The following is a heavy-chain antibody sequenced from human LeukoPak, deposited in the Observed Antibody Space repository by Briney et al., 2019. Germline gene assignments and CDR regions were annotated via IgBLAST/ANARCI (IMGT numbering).Heavy chain of an antibody. CDR3: ARPTRSSSPEY. CDR1: GFTFRSYA. V-gene: IGHV3-7*01. CDR2: INPDGGDK. Sequence: GGSLRLSCAASGFTFRSYAMSWVRQAPGEGLEWLANINPDGGDKNYVDSVKGRFTISRDNAKNSVYLEINSLRAEDTAVYYCARPTRSSSPEYWGQGTLLTVSS. D-gene: IGHD6-13*01. J-gene: IGHJ4*02.